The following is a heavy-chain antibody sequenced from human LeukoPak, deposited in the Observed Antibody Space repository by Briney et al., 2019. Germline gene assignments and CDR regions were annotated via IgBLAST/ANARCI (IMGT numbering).Heavy chain of an antibody. J-gene: IGHJ4*02. CDR2: ISSSGSTI. CDR1: GFTFSSYE. V-gene: IGHV3-48*03. CDR3: ARSQSGSYPPS. Sequence: GGSLRLSCAASGFTFSSYEMNWVRQAPGKGLEWVSYISSSGSTIYYADSVKGRFTISRDNAKNSLYLQMNSLRAEDTAVYYCARSQSGSYPPSWGQGTLVTVSS. D-gene: IGHD1-26*01.